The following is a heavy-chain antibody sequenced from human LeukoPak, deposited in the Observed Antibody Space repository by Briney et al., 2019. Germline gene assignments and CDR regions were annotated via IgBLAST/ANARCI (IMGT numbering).Heavy chain of an antibody. CDR2: ILYDGSNK. V-gene: IGHV3-30*03. CDR3: TTAIVDTAMASLWPFDY. Sequence: GRSLRLSCVASGFTFSSYGMHWVRQAPGKGLEWVAVILYDGSNKYNADSVKGRFTISRDTSKNTLYLQMSSLRAEDTAVYYCTTAIVDTAMASLWPFDYWGQGTLVTVSS. J-gene: IGHJ4*02. D-gene: IGHD5-18*01. CDR1: GFTFSSYG.